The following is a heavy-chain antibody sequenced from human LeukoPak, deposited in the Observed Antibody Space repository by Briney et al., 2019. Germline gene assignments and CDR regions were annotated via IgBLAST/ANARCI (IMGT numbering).Heavy chain of an antibody. J-gene: IGHJ3*02. Sequence: GASVKVSCTASGYTFTSYYMHWVRQAPGQGLEWMGIINPSGGSTSYAQKFQGRVTMTRDTSTSTVYMELSSLRSEDTAVYYCARDQVEDSYGYKEDAFDIWGQGTMVTVSS. CDR2: INPSGGST. CDR1: GYTFTSYY. D-gene: IGHD5-18*01. V-gene: IGHV1-46*01. CDR3: ARDQVEDSYGYKEDAFDI.